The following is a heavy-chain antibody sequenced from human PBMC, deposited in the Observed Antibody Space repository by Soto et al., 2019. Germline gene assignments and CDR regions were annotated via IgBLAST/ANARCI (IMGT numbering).Heavy chain of an antibody. CDR1: GGSFSGYY. V-gene: IGHV4-34*01. CDR2: INHSGSN. CDR3: AREVAARSAWFDP. Sequence: SETLSLTCAVYGGSFSGYYWSWIRQPPGKGLEWIGEINHSGSNNYNPSLKSRVTISVDTSKNQFSLKLSSVTAADTAVYYCAREVAARSAWFDPWGQGTLVTVSS. D-gene: IGHD6-6*01. J-gene: IGHJ5*02.